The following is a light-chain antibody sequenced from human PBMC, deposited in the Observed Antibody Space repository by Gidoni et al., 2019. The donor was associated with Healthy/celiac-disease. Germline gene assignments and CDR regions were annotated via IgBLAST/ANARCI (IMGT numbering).Light chain of an antibody. CDR1: QSVSSY. CDR3: QQRSNWPPIT. J-gene: IGKJ5*01. CDR2: DAS. Sequence: EIVLTQSPATLSLSPGERATLSCRASQSVSSYLAWYQQKPGQAPRLLIYDASNRATGIPARFSGSGSVTDFTLTISSLEPEDFAVYYCQQRSNWPPITFGQXTRLEIK. V-gene: IGKV3-11*01.